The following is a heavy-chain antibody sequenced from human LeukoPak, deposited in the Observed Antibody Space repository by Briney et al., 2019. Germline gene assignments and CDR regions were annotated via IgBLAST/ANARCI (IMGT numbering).Heavy chain of an antibody. J-gene: IGHJ6*02. Sequence: GGSLRLSCTASGFSFGSYWMHWVRQAPGKGLVWVSRINGDGSSTSYADSEKGRFTISRDNSKNTLYLQMNSLRAEDTAVYYCARVLSVAATRSLPYYYYYGMDVWGQGTTVTVSS. D-gene: IGHD2-15*01. CDR1: GFSFGSYW. V-gene: IGHV3-74*01. CDR3: ARVLSVAATRSLPYYYYYGMDV. CDR2: INGDGSST.